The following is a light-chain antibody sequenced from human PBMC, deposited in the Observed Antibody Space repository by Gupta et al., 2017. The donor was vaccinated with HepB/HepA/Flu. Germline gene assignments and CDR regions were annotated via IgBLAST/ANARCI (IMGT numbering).Light chain of an antibody. J-gene: IGKJ4*01. CDR2: DAS. CDR1: QGISSA. CDR3: KQFYKGVT. V-gene: IGKV1D-13*01. Sequence: AIQLTQSPSSLSASVGDRVTITCRASQGISSALAWYQQKPGKPPKLLIFDASSLESEVSSRFSGSGSGTDFTLTISSLQPEDFATYYCKQFYKGVTFGGGTKVEIK.